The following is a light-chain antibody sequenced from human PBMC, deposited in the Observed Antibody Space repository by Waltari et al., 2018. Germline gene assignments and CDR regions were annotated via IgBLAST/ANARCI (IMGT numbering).Light chain of an antibody. CDR2: EVN. CDR1: SSDVGGYNY. J-gene: IGLJ1*01. Sequence: QSALTQPPSASGSPGQSVTISCTGTSSDVGGYNYVSWYQQHPGKAPKIMIYEVNKRPSGVPDRFSGSKSGNTVSLTVSGLQAEDEADYYCSSYAGSSTPLYVFGTGTKVTVL. V-gene: IGLV2-8*01. CDR3: SSYAGSSTPLYV.